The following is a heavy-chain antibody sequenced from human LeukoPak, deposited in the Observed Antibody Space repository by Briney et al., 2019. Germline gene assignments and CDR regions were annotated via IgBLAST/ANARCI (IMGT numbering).Heavy chain of an antibody. V-gene: IGHV1-18*01. Sequence: GASVKVSCKASGYTFTSYGISWVRQAPGQGLEWMGWISAYNGNTNYAQKLQGRVTMTTDTSTSTAYMELRSLRSADTAVYYCARRLMIGHQIDAFDIWGQGTMVTVSS. CDR3: ARRLMIGHQIDAFDI. D-gene: IGHD3-22*01. J-gene: IGHJ3*02. CDR1: GYTFTSYG. CDR2: ISAYNGNT.